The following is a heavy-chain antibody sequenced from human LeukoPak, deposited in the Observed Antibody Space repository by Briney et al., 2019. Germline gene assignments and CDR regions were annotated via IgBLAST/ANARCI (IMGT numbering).Heavy chain of an antibody. D-gene: IGHD3-3*01. CDR3: AGRDYDSLAVGYYYYYYMDV. V-gene: IGHV1-69*05. CDR2: ITPIFGTA. CDR1: GGTFSSYA. Sequence: SVKVSCKASGGTFSSYAISWVRQAPGQGLEWMGGITPIFGTANYAQKFQGRVTITTDESTSTAYMELSSLRSEDTAVYYCAGRDYDSLAVGYYYYYYMDVWGKGTTVTVSS. J-gene: IGHJ6*03.